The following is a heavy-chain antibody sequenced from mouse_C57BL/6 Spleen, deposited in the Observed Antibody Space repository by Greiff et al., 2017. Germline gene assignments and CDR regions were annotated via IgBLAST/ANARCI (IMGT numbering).Heavy chain of an antibody. D-gene: IGHD1-1*01. V-gene: IGHV1-19*01. CDR1: GYTFTDYY. J-gene: IGHJ1*03. Sequence: EVKLVESGPVLVKPGASVKMSCKASGYTFTDYYMNWVKQSHGKSLEWIGVINPYNGGTSYNQKFKGKATLTVDKSSSTAYMELNSLTSEDSAVYYCARHYGSSLYWYFDVWGTGTTVTVSS. CDR2: INPYNGGT. CDR3: ARHYGSSLYWYFDV.